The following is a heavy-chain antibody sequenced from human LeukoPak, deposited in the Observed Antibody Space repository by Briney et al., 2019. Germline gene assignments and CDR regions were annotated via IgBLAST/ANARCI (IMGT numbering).Heavy chain of an antibody. CDR3: ARGLAAAGHFDY. CDR2: ISSSGSNT. J-gene: IGHJ4*02. Sequence: GGSLRLSCVASGFTFSDYYMSWIRQAPGKGLEWVSYISSSGSNTYYADSVKGRFTISRDNAKNSLYLQMNSLRAEDTAVYYCARGLAAAGHFDYWGQGTLVTVSS. CDR1: GFTFSDYY. D-gene: IGHD6-13*01. V-gene: IGHV3-11*01.